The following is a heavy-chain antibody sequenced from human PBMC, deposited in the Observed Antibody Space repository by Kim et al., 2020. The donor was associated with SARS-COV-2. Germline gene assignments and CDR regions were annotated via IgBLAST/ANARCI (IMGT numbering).Heavy chain of an antibody. Sequence: GGSLRLSCVVSGFTFSNYAMSWVRQAPGKGLEWVSAISGGTGRTYYADSVKGRFTISRDNSKNTLSLQMNSLRAEDTAVYYCAKEQTYYYDSSGYYGGQGFDYWGQGTLVTVAS. CDR2: ISGGTGRT. CDR1: GFTFSNYA. D-gene: IGHD3-22*01. J-gene: IGHJ4*02. CDR3: AKEQTYYYDSSGYYGGQGFDY. V-gene: IGHV3-23*01.